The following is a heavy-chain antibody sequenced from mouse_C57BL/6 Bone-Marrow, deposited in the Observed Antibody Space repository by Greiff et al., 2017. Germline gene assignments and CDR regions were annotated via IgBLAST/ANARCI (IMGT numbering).Heavy chain of an antibody. CDR3: ASSTVVATGAMDY. J-gene: IGHJ4*01. CDR2: ISYSGST. D-gene: IGHD1-1*01. V-gene: IGHV3-8*01. CDR1: GYSITSDY. Sequence: EVQRVESGPGLAKPSQTLSLTCSVTGYSITSDYWNWIRKFPGNKLEYMGYISYSGSTYYNPSLKSRISITRDTSKNQYYLQLNSVTTEDTATYYCASSTVVATGAMDYWGQGTSVTVSS.